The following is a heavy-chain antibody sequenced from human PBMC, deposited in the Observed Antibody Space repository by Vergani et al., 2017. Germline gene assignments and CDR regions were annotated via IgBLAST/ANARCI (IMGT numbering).Heavy chain of an antibody. D-gene: IGHD4-17*01. CDR3: ARDRDYGDFYGMDV. CDR1: GFTFSSYW. J-gene: IGHJ6*02. V-gene: IGHV3-7*01. Sequence: VQLVESGGGVVQPGRSLRLSCAASGFTFSSYWMSWVRQAPGKGLEWVANIKQDGSEKYYVDSVKGRFTISRDNAKNSLYLQMNSLRAEDTAVYYCARDRDYGDFYGMDVWGQGTTVTVSS. CDR2: IKQDGSEK.